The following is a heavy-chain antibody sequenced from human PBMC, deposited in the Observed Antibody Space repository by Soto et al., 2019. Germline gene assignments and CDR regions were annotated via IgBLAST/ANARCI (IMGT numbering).Heavy chain of an antibody. V-gene: IGHV4-39*01. CDR1: GGSISSSSYY. J-gene: IGHJ6*02. CDR3: ASEKLYPRPTVTTSYYYYGMDV. Sequence: QLQLQESGPGLVKPSETLSLTCTVSGGSISSSSYYWGWIRQPPGKGLEWIGSIYYSGSTYYNPSLKKRVTISVDPSTNQFSLKRSSVTAADTAVYYCASEKLYPRPTVTTSYYYYGMDVWGQGTTVTVSS. CDR2: IYYSGST. D-gene: IGHD4-17*01.